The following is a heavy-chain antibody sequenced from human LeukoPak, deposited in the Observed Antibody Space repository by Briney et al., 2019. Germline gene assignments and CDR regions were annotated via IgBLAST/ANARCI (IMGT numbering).Heavy chain of an antibody. CDR1: GGSISRGGYY. J-gene: IGHJ4*02. Sequence: TLSLTCSVSGGSISRGGYYWSWIRQHPGKGLEWIGYIYYSGSTYYNPSLKSRVTISLDTSKNQFSLTLNSVTAADTAVYYCAREALGYCSGGNCYRFDKWGQGTLVAVSS. V-gene: IGHV4-31*03. CDR3: AREALGYCSGGNCYRFDK. D-gene: IGHD2-15*01. CDR2: IYYSGST.